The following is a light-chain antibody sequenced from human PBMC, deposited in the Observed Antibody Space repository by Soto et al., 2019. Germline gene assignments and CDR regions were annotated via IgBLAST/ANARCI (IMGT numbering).Light chain of an antibody. CDR2: GAS. V-gene: IGKV3-20*01. CDR1: QSVSSSY. Sequence: ERELTQSPGTLSLSPGEGATLSCRASQSVSSSYLAWYQQQPGQAPRLLIYGASSRATGIPDRFSGSGSGTDFTLTISRLEPEDFAVYYCQRYASSRTFGPGTKVDIK. J-gene: IGKJ3*01. CDR3: QRYASSRT.